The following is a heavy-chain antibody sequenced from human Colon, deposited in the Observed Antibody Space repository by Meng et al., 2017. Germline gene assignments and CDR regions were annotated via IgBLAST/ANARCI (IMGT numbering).Heavy chain of an antibody. Sequence: GPLAEWGPGMALPSETLSLICAVSGASVRSPDHQWGWARLPPGKGLEWIGYARIDYANTNYNPSLKSRVNVSLDTSKNQFSLNVRSVTAADTAVYYCARDYWGSLDFWGQGILVTVSS. CDR3: ARDYWGSLDF. CDR2: ARIDYANT. CDR1: GASVRSPDHQ. J-gene: IGHJ4*02. V-gene: IGHV4-61*08. D-gene: IGHD3-16*01.